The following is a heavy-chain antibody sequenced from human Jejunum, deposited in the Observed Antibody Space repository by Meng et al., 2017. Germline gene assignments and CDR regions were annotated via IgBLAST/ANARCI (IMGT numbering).Heavy chain of an antibody. D-gene: IGHD1-26*01. Sequence: QVQLVQSGAGVKNPRASVTVSCTPSGYTFTSYGISWVRQAPGQGLEWMGWISVYHGNTNYAQKLQGRVTMTTDTSTSTAYMELRSLRSDDTAVYFCARDYSGTSYRYSDYWGQGTLVTVSS. V-gene: IGHV1-18*01. CDR3: ARDYSGTSYRYSDY. J-gene: IGHJ4*02. CDR1: GYTFTSYG. CDR2: ISVYHGNT.